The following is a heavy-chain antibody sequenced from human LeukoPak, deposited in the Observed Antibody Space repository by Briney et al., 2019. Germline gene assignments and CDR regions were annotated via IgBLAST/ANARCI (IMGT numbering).Heavy chain of an antibody. Sequence: GGSLRLSCAASGFTFSSYGMHWVRQAPGKGLEWVAFIRYDGSNKYYADSVKGRFTISRDNSKNTLYLQMNSLRAEDTAVYYCANQRVVPAAPLDYWGQGTLVTVSS. CDR3: ANQRVVPAAPLDY. D-gene: IGHD2-2*01. CDR1: GFTFSSYG. V-gene: IGHV3-30*02. J-gene: IGHJ4*02. CDR2: IRYDGSNK.